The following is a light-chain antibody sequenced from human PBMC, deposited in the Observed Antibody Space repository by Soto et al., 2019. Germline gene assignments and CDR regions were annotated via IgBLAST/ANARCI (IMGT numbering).Light chain of an antibody. CDR3: QQYNSYST. Sequence: DIQMTQSPSTLSASVGDRVTITCRASQSISSWLAWHQQKPGKPPKILIYKASNLESGVPSRFSGSGSGTEFTLTISSLQPDDFATYYCQQYNSYSTFGQGTKVEIK. J-gene: IGKJ1*01. CDR1: QSISSW. CDR2: KAS. V-gene: IGKV1-5*03.